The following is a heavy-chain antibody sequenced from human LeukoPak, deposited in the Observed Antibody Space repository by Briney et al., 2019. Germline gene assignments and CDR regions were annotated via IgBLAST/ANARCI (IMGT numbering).Heavy chain of an antibody. Sequence: GGSLRLSCAASGFTVSTNYMSWVRQAPGKGLEWVSAISGSGGSTYYADSVKGRFTISRDNSKNTLYLQMNSLRAEDTAVYYCAKMRDYEGFDIWGQGTMVTVSS. J-gene: IGHJ3*02. CDR1: GFTVSTNY. D-gene: IGHD4-17*01. CDR3: AKMRDYEGFDI. V-gene: IGHV3-23*01. CDR2: ISGSGGST.